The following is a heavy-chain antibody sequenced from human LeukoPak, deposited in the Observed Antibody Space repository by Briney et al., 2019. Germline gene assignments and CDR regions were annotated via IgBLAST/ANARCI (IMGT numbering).Heavy chain of an antibody. CDR1: GGSFSGYY. D-gene: IGHD1-26*01. CDR2: INHSGST. J-gene: IGHJ4*02. CDR3: ARGIVGATEPPYYY. Sequence: PSETLSLTCAVYGGSFSGYYWSWIRQPPGKGLEWIGEINHSGSTNYNPSLKSRVTISVDASKNQFSLKLSSVTAADTAVYYCARGIVGATEPPYYYWGQGTLVTVSS. V-gene: IGHV4-34*01.